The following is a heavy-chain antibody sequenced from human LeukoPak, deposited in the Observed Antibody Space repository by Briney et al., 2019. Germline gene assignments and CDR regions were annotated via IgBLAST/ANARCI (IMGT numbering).Heavy chain of an antibody. J-gene: IGHJ4*02. D-gene: IGHD6-19*01. V-gene: IGHV1-69*04. Sequence: SVKVSCKASGGTFSSYAISWVRQAPGQGLEWMGRIIPILGIANYAQKFQGRVTITADKSTSTAYMELSSLRSEDTAVYYCARSVAVAGLDYWAREPWSPSPQ. CDR2: IIPILGIA. CDR1: GGTFSSYA. CDR3: ARSVAVAGLDY.